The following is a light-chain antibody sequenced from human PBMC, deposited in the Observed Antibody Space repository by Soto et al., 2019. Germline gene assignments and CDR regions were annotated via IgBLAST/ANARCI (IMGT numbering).Light chain of an antibody. CDR2: SAS. V-gene: IGKV1-6*01. CDR3: LQDYNYHWP. J-gene: IGKJ1*01. Sequence: AIQMTQSPSSLSASVGDRVTITCRASQGIRDDLGWYQQKPGKAPKLLIYSASSLQSGVPSRFSGSGSGTDFTLTISSLQPEDFATYYCLQDYNYHWPVGQGTKVDIX. CDR1: QGIRDD.